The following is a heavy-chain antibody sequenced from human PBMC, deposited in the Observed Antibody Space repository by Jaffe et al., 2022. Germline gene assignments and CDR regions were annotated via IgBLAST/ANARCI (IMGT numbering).Heavy chain of an antibody. D-gene: IGHD2-15*01. J-gene: IGHJ6*03. CDR2: IIPIFGTA. V-gene: IGHV1-69*05. CDR1: GGTFSSYA. CDR3: ARSSEGYCSGGSCYSVNYYYYYMDV. Sequence: QVQLVQSGAEVKKPGSSVKVSCKASGGTFSSYAISWVRQAPGQGLEWMGGIIPIFGTANYAQKFQGRVTITTDESTSTAYMELSSLRSEDTAVYYCARSSEGYCSGGSCYSVNYYYYYMDVWGKGTTVTVSS.